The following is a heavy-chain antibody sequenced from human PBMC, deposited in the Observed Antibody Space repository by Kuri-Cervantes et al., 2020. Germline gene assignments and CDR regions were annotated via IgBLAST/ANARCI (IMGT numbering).Heavy chain of an antibody. CDR1: GFTFSSYA. CDR2: ISYDGSNK. CDR3: AKDSGIYDSSGYQGGYFDY. D-gene: IGHD3-22*01. J-gene: IGHJ4*02. Sequence: GGSLRLSCAASGFTFSSYAMHWVRQAPGKGLEWVAVISYDGSNKYYADPVKGRFTISRDNSKNTLYLQMNSLRAEDTAVYYCAKDSGIYDSSGYQGGYFDYWGQGTRGTVSS. V-gene: IGHV3-30*04.